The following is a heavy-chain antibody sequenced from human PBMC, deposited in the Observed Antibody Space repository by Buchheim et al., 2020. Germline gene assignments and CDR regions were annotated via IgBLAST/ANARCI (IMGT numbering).Heavy chain of an antibody. Sequence: QVQLQESGPGLVKPSGTLSLTCAVSGGSISSSNWWSWVRQPPGKGLEWIGEIYHSGSTNYNPSLKSRVTISVDKSKNQFSLKLSSVTAADTAVYYCARVGWDIVVVPAAIGFRYDHRKRFDYWGQGTL. V-gene: IGHV4-4*02. CDR3: ARVGWDIVVVPAAIGFRYDHRKRFDY. CDR2: IYHSGST. CDR1: GGSISSSNW. J-gene: IGHJ4*02. D-gene: IGHD2-2*01.